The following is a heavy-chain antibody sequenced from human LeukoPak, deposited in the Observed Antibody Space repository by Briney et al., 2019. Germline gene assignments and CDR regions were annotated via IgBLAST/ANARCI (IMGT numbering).Heavy chain of an antibody. CDR2: IYYSGST. D-gene: IGHD2-2*01. V-gene: IGHV4-59*12. Sequence: SETLSLTCTVSGGSISSYYWSWIRQPPGKGLESIGYIYYSGSTNYNPSLKSRVTISVDTSKNQFSLKLSSVTAADTAMYYCARDEGAYCSSTSCPFDYWGQGTLATVSS. CDR1: GGSISSYY. J-gene: IGHJ4*02. CDR3: ARDEGAYCSSTSCPFDY.